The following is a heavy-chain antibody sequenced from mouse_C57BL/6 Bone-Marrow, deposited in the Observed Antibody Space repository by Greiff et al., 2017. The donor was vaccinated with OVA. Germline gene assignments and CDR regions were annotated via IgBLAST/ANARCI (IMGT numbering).Heavy chain of an antibody. CDR3: ARGVYYDYEEPPY. D-gene: IGHD2-4*01. V-gene: IGHV1-61*01. CDR1: GYTFTSYW. CDR2: IYPSDSET. J-gene: IGHJ2*01. Sequence: QVQLQQSGAELVRPGSSVKLSCKASGYTFTSYWMDWVKQRPGQGLEWIGNIYPSDSETHYNQKFKDKATLTVDKSSSTAYMQLSSLTSEDSAVYYCARGVYYDYEEPPYWGQGTTLTVSS.